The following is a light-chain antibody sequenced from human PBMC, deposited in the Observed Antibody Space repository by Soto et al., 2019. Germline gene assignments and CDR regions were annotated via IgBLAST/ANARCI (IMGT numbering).Light chain of an antibody. J-gene: IGLJ3*02. CDR3: SSYTSSSTRV. Sequence: QSALTQPASVSGSPGQSITISCTGTSSDVGGYNYFSRYQQHPGKAPKLMIYEVSNRPSGVSNRFSGSKSGNTASLTISGLQAEDEADYYCSSYTSSSTRVFGGGTKLTVL. CDR2: EVS. V-gene: IGLV2-14*01. CDR1: SSDVGGYNY.